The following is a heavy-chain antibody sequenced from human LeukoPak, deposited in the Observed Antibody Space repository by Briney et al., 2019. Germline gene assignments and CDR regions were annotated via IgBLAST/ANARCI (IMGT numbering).Heavy chain of an antibody. D-gene: IGHD3-16*01. V-gene: IGHV1-46*01. CDR3: ARDGGDRDYFDY. CDR1: GYTFTSYY. J-gene: IGHJ4*02. CDR2: INPSGGST. Sequence: GASVEVSCKASGYTFTSYYMHWVRQAPGQGLEWMGIINPSGGSTSYAQKFQGRVTMTRDTSTSTVYMELSSLRSEDTAVYYCARDGGDRDYFDYWGQGTLVTVSS.